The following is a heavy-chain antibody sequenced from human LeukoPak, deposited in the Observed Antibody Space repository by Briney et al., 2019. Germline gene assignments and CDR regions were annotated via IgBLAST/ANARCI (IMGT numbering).Heavy chain of an antibody. V-gene: IGHV4-30-2*01. CDR1: GGSISSGGYY. CDR2: IYHSGST. CDR3: ARGGLSRGFDY. D-gene: IGHD3-3*02. J-gene: IGHJ4*02. Sequence: SETLSLTCTVSGGSISSGGYYWSWIRQPPGKGLEWIGYIYHSGSTYYNPSLKSRVTISVDTSKNQFSLKLSSVTAADTAVYYCARGGLSRGFDYWGQGTLVTVSS.